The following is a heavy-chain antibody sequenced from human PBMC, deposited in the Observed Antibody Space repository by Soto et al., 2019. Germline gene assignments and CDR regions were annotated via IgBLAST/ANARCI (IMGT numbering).Heavy chain of an antibody. V-gene: IGHV4-59*02. J-gene: IGHJ5*02. CDR3: ARESAGSGKNNWFDP. Sequence: QVQLQESGPGLVRPSETLSLTCTVSGGSVSSHYWSWIRQPPGKGLEWIGYIYYTGSTYYNPSLKSRVTMSLDTSRNQSLLLLNSVPAADTAVYYCARESAGSGKNNWFDPWGQGTLVPVSS. CDR2: IYYTGST. D-gene: IGHD3-10*01. CDR1: GGSVSSHY.